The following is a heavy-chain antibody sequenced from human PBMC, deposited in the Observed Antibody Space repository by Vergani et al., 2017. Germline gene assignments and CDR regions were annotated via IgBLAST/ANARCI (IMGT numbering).Heavy chain of an antibody. J-gene: IGHJ6*03. Sequence: VQLLESGGGLVQPGGSLRLSCAASGFTFSSYAMSWVRQAPGKGLEWVSAISGSGGSTYYADSVKGRFTISRDNSKNTLYLQMNSLRAEDTAVYYCARARGRSSSWRYYYYMDVWGKGTTVTVSS. CDR2: ISGSGGST. CDR3: ARARGRSSSWRYYYYMDV. CDR1: GFTFSSYA. D-gene: IGHD6-13*01. V-gene: IGHV3-23*01.